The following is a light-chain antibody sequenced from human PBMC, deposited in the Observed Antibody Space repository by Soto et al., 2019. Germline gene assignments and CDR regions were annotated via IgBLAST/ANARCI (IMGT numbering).Light chain of an antibody. CDR2: WSS. Sequence: DIVMTQTPESLAVSLGERATINCKSSQNIFLSSNSKNYLAWYQQKPGQPPKLLIYWSSTRESGVPDRFSGSGAWTDFTLTVSSLQAEEVAVYYCQKYYTTPMTFCQGTKVEIK. CDR3: QKYYTTPMT. J-gene: IGKJ1*01. V-gene: IGKV4-1*01. CDR1: QNIFLSSNSKNY.